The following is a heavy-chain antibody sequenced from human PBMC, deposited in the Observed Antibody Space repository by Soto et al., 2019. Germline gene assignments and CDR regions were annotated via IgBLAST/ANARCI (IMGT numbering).Heavy chain of an antibody. CDR3: ARGQAYYDFWSGTGGFDY. CDR2: ISYDGSNK. D-gene: IGHD3-3*01. J-gene: IGHJ4*02. V-gene: IGHV3-30-3*01. Sequence: QVQLVESGGGVVQPGRSLRLSCAASGFTFSSYAMHWVRQAPGKGLEWVAVISYDGSNKYYADSVKGRFTISRDNSKNTLYLQMNSLRAEDTAVYYCARGQAYYDFWSGTGGFDYWGQGTLVTVSS. CDR1: GFTFSSYA.